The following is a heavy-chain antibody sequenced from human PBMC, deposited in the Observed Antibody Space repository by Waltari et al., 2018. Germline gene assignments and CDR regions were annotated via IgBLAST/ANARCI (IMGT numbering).Heavy chain of an antibody. D-gene: IGHD6-13*01. CDR1: GFTFSSYA. V-gene: IGHV3-30-3*01. CDR2: ISYDGSNK. CDR3: ATSLRLGVAAAGWGNWFDP. J-gene: IGHJ5*02. Sequence: GFTFSSYAMHWVRQAPGKGLEWVAVISYDGSNKYYADSVKGRFTISRDNSKNTLYLQMNSLRAEDTAVYYCATSLRLGVAAAGWGNWFDPWGQGTLVTVSS.